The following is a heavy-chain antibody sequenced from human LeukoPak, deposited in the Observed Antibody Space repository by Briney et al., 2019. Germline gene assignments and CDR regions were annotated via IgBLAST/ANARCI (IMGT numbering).Heavy chain of an antibody. CDR3: ATRGSLTIFGVATTNWFDP. V-gene: IGHV4-34*01. CDR1: GGSFNGYY. D-gene: IGHD3-3*01. Sequence: SETLSLTCAVYGGSFNGYYWSWIRQPPGKGLEWIGEINHSGSTNYNPSLKSRVTISVDTSKNQFSLKLSSVTAADTAVYYCATRGSLTIFGVATTNWFDPWGQGTLVTVSS. CDR2: INHSGST. J-gene: IGHJ5*02.